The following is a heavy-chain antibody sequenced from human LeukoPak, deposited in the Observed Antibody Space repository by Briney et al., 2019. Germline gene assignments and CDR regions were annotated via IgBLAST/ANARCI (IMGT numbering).Heavy chain of an antibody. J-gene: IGHJ4*02. D-gene: IGHD5-18*01. CDR3: ASFFDTALDY. V-gene: IGHV1-69*13. Sequence: VASVTVSCKASGGTFSSYAISWVRQAPGQGLEWMGGIIPIFGTANYAQKFQGRVTITADESTSTAYMELSSLGSEDTAVYYCASFFDTALDYWGQGTLVTVSS. CDR2: IIPIFGTA. CDR1: GGTFSSYA.